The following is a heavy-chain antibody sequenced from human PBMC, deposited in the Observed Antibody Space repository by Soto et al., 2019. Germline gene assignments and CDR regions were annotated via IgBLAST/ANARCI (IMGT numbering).Heavy chain of an antibody. D-gene: IGHD3-10*01. Sequence: GGSLRLSCAASGFTFSSYGMHWVRQAPGKGLEWVAVISYDGSNKYYADSVKGRFTISRDNSKNTLYLQMNSLGAEDTAVYYCAKDYYGSGSSFDYWGQGTLVTVSS. CDR3: AKDYYGSGSSFDY. V-gene: IGHV3-30*18. CDR2: ISYDGSNK. J-gene: IGHJ4*02. CDR1: GFTFSSYG.